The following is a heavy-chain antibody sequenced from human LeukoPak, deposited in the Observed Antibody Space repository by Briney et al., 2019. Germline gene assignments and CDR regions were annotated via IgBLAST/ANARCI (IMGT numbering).Heavy chain of an antibody. Sequence: ASVKVSCKVSGYTLTDFSIHWLRQTPGTGLEWMGSFDGEDGQTLYAQKFQGRVTMTKDTSTATAYMELSRLTLEDSAVYYCGIPLSIGSLGDWGQGTLVTVSS. CDR2: FDGEDGQT. J-gene: IGHJ4*02. V-gene: IGHV1-24*01. CDR3: GIPLSIGSLGD. D-gene: IGHD6-19*01. CDR1: GYTLTDFS.